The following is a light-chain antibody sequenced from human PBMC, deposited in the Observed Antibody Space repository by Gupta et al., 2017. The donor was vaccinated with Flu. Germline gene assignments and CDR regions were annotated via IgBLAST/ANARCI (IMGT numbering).Light chain of an antibody. V-gene: IGLV1-40*01. CDR2: GNN. CDR3: QSYDNSLSGSKV. J-gene: IGLJ3*02. CDR1: TSNIGAGYD. Sequence: QFVLTQPPSVSGAPGQRVTISCTGSTSNIGAGYDVHWYQQVPGRAPKRLIFGNNNRPSGVADRFSGSKSGRSASLAIAGLQAEDEADYYCQSYDNSLSGSKVFGGGTKLTVL.